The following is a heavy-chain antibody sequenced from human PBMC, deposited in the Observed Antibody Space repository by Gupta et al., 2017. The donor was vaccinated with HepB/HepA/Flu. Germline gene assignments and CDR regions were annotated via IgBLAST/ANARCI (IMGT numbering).Heavy chain of an antibody. J-gene: IGHJ4*02. D-gene: IGHD3-22*01. CDR3: ALKDRIGYYVHY. CDR2: ISLGGNS. CDR1: GASFSDYY. V-gene: IGHV4-34*01. Sequence: QVRLDQWGAGLLKPSETLSLTCAVYGASFSDYYWSWIRESPGKGLEWTGEISLGGNSNYNPSLKSRVTISVDSSKNHFSLKLSSVTAADAALYYCALKDRIGYYVHYWGRGTLITVSS.